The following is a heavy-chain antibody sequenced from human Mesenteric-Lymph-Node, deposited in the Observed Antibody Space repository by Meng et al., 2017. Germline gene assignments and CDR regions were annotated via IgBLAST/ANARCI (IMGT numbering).Heavy chain of an antibody. Sequence: SETLSLTCAVYGGSFSGYYWNWIRQPPGKNLEWIGTIYYTGSTYINPSVTSRVTMSVDRAKNQFSLKLTSVTAADTAVYYCARMKYDDAHWGQGTLVTVSS. CDR2: IYYTGST. J-gene: IGHJ1*01. V-gene: IGHV4-34*01. D-gene: IGHD3-3*01. CDR1: GGSFSGYY. CDR3: ARMKYDDAH.